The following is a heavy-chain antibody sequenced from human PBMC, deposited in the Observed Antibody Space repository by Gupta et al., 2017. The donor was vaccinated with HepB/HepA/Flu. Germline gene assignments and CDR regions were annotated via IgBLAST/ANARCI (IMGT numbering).Heavy chain of an antibody. CDR3: SMRLDY. CDR1: GFTFSNSW. CDR2: IRQNGSEK. J-gene: IGHJ4*02. V-gene: IGHV3-7*01. Sequence: EVQLVESGGALVQPGGSLRLSCAASGFTFSNSWMDWVRQAPGKGLEWVANIRQNGSEKYYVDSVKGRFTISRDNAKNSLYLERNSLRAEDTAVYYCSMRLDYWGQGTLVTVSA.